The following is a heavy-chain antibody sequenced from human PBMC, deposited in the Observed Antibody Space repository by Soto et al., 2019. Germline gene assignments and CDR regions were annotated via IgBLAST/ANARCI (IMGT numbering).Heavy chain of an antibody. J-gene: IGHJ6*02. D-gene: IGHD3-3*01. CDR1: GGSISSYY. V-gene: IGHV4-59*01. CDR2: IYYSGST. CDR3: ARVGSGYDFWSGYYLPYYGMDV. Sequence: PSETLSLTCTVSGGSISSYYWSWIRQPPGKGLEWIGYIYYSGSTNYNPSLKSRVTISVDTSKNQFSLKLSSVTAADTAGYYCARVGSGYDFWSGYYLPYYGMDVWGQGTTVNVSS.